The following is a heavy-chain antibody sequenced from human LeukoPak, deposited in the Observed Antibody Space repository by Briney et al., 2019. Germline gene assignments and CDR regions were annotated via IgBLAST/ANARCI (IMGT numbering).Heavy chain of an antibody. V-gene: IGHV1-2*02. J-gene: IGHJ4*02. CDR1: VYTFTAYY. CDR2: INPNSGGT. CDR3: ARGIGYCSGGSCYS. Sequence: GASVTVSFKASVYTFTAYYIHWMRQAPGQGLEWMGWINPNSGGTTYAQNFQGRVTMTSDTSISTAYMELSRLTSDDTALYYCARGIGYCSGGSCYSWGQGTLVTVSS. D-gene: IGHD2-15*01.